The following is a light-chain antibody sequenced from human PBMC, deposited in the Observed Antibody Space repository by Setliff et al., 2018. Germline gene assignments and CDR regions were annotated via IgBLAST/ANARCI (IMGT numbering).Light chain of an antibody. J-gene: IGLJ1*01. Sequence: QSALAQPPSASGSPGQSVAISCTGTSRDVGGFNFVSWYQQHPGKAPKLIIYEVSKRPSGVPDRFPGSKSGNTASLTVSGLQAEDEADYYCSSYAGTNNPYVFGSGTKVTVL. CDR2: EVS. CDR3: SSYAGTNNPYV. V-gene: IGLV2-8*01. CDR1: SRDVGGFNF.